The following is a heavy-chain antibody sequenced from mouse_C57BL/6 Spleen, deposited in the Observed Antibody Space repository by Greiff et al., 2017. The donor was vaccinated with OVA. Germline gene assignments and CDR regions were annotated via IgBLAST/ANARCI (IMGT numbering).Heavy chain of an antibody. CDR1: GYTFTSYW. CDR2: IHPNSGST. Sequence: QVQLQQSGAELVKPGASVKLSCKASGYTFTSYWMHWVKQRPGQGLEWIGMIHPNSGSTNYNEKFKSKATLTVDKSSSTAYMQLSSLTSEDSAVYYCARYGIYDGTYYYAMDYWGQGTSVTVSS. V-gene: IGHV1-64*01. D-gene: IGHD2-3*01. CDR3: ARYGIYDGTYYYAMDY. J-gene: IGHJ4*01.